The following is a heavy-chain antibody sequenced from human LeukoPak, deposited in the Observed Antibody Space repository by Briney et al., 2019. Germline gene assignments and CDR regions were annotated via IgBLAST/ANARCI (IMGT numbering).Heavy chain of an antibody. CDR1: GGTFSSYA. CDR3: ASGGTIFGAVINLPHPLDY. CDR2: IIPIFGTA. J-gene: IGHJ4*02. V-gene: IGHV1-69*05. D-gene: IGHD3-3*01. Sequence: ASVKVSCKASGGTFSSYAISWVRQAPGQGLEWMGGIIPIFGTANYAQKFQGRVTITTDESTSTAYMELSSLRSEDTAVYYCASGGTIFGAVINLPHPLDYWGQGTLVTVSS.